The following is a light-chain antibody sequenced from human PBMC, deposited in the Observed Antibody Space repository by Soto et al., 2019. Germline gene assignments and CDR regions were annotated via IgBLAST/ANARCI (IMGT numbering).Light chain of an antibody. CDR2: DAS. J-gene: IGKJ5*01. V-gene: IGKV3-11*01. CDR1: QGIGDT. Sequence: EVVMRHSPAARSVSPGEGATLSCRASQGIGDTLAWYQHKPGQAPRLLIYDASSRATGIPARFSGSGSGTDFTLTISSLEPEDFAVYYCQQRSNWPPITFGQGTRLEIK. CDR3: QQRSNWPPIT.